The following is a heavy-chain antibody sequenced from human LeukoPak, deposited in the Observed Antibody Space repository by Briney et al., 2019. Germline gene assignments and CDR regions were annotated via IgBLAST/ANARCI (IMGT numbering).Heavy chain of an antibody. CDR3: AKEGSRSERLRLGELSL. D-gene: IGHD3-16*02. V-gene: IGHV1-46*01. Sequence: GASVKVSCKASGYTFTSYYMHWVRQAPGQGLEWMGIINPSGGSTSYAQKFQGRVTMTRDMSTSTVYMELSSLRSEDTAVYYCAKEGSRSERLRLGELSLWGQGTLVTVSS. CDR2: INPSGGST. CDR1: GYTFTSYY. J-gene: IGHJ4*02.